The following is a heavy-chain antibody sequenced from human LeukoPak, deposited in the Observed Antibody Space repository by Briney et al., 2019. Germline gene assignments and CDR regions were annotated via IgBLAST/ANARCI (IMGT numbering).Heavy chain of an antibody. J-gene: IGHJ6*02. CDR3: AKATVRGVVPAAIYYGMDV. V-gene: IGHV3-30*02. D-gene: IGHD2-2*01. Sequence: SCKATGYTFTGYYMHWVRQARGKGLEWVAFIRYDGSNKYYADSVKGRFTISRDNSKNTLYLQMNSLRAEDTAVYYCAKATVRGVVPAAIYYGMDVWGQGTTVTVSS. CDR2: IRYDGSNK. CDR1: GYTFTGYY.